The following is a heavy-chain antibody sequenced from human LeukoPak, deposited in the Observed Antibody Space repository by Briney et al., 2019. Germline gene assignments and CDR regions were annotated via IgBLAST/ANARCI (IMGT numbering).Heavy chain of an antibody. CDR2: INPSGGST. V-gene: IGHV1-46*01. CDR1: GYTFTSYY. J-gene: IGHJ3*02. CDR3: AREFGQPNDAFDI. Sequence: ASVQVSCKASGYTFTSYYMHGVRQPPAQELEWMGIINPSGGSTRYAQKFQGRVTMTRHTPTSTVDMELSSLRSEDTPVYYCAREFGQPNDAFDIWGQGTMVTVSS. D-gene: IGHD3-10*01.